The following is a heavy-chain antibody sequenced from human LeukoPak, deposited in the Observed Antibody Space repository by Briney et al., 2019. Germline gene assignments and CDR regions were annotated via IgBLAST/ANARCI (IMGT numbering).Heavy chain of an antibody. Sequence: GGPLRLPCGPSGFPLSSYWVLCLRAARGKGLVWVSCNNRDESNTRYADYVKGRFTISRDNAKDTLYLHMNSLRVEDTAVDYCATGDSHAFDISGQGTMVTGSS. CDR1: GFPLSSYW. V-gene: IGHV3-74*01. CDR3: ATGDSHAFDI. CDR2: NNRDESNT. J-gene: IGHJ3*02. D-gene: IGHD2-15*01.